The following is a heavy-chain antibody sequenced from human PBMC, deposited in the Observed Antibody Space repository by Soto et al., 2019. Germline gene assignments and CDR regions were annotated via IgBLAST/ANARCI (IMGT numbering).Heavy chain of an antibody. CDR3: ARPAGYSSGWTFDY. CDR2: IYYSGST. J-gene: IGHJ4*02. Sequence: PSETLSLTCTVSGGSISSSSYYWGWIRQPPGKGLEWIGSIYYSGSTYYNPSLKSRVTISVDTSKNQFSLKLSSVTAADTAVYYCARPAGYSSGWTFDYWGQGTLVTVSS. D-gene: IGHD6-19*01. CDR1: GGSISSSSYY. V-gene: IGHV4-39*01.